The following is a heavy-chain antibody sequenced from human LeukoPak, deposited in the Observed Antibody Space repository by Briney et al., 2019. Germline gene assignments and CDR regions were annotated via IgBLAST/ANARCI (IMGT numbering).Heavy chain of an antibody. V-gene: IGHV3-74*01. J-gene: IGHJ4*02. CDR2: INSDGSST. Sequence: GGSLRLSCAAFGVAVSGYWMNWVRQAPGKGLVWVARINSDGSSTSHADSVKGRFTISRDNAKNTLYLQMNSLRVDDTAVYYCARDPKYGDLDYWGLGTLVTVSS. CDR3: ARDPKYGDLDY. D-gene: IGHD4-17*01. CDR1: GVAVSGYW.